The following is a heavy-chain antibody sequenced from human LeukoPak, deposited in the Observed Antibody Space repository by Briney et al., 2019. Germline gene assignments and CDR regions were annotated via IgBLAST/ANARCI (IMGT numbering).Heavy chain of an antibody. Sequence: SETLSLTCSVSGDAISGSDYYWSWIRQPPGKGLEWIGYIFHSGTTYYNPSLKSRLTLSVDTSQNQFSLKVRSLTAADTAVYYCARERSSGGGAMDYWGQGTLVTVSS. CDR1: GDAISGSDYY. D-gene: IGHD6-19*01. CDR2: IFHSGTT. CDR3: ARERSSGGGAMDY. J-gene: IGHJ4*02. V-gene: IGHV4-30-4*01.